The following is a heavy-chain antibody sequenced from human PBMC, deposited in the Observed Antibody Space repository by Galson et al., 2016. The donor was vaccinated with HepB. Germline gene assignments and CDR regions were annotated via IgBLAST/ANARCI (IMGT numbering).Heavy chain of an antibody. V-gene: IGHV7-4-1*02. J-gene: IGHJ5*02. D-gene: IGHD3-9*01. CDR3: ARDRERYFEWGPGRAFDP. CDR2: INTNTGNP. CDR1: GYTFTTYA. Sequence: SVKVSCKASGYTFTTYAMNWVRQAPGQGLEWMGWINTNTGNPTYAQGFTGRFVFSLDTSVSTAYLQITSLKADDTAVYYCARDRERYFEWGPGRAFDPWGQGALVTVSS.